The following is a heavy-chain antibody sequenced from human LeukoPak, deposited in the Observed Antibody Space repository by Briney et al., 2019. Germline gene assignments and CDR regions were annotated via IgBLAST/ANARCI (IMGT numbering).Heavy chain of an antibody. CDR1: GFSFSSYA. CDR3: ARGKGQLVLFDY. Sequence: PGGSLRLSCAASGFSFSSYAMSWVRQAPGRGLEWVSAFSGSSDNTYYVDSVKGRFTISRDNSKNMLYLQMNSLRAEDTAVYYCARGKGQLVLFDYWGQGTLVTVSS. J-gene: IGHJ4*02. V-gene: IGHV3-23*01. CDR2: FSGSSDNT. D-gene: IGHD6-6*01.